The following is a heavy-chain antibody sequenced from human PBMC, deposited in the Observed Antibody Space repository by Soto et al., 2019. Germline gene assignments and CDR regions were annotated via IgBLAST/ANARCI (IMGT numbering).Heavy chain of an antibody. J-gene: IGHJ4*02. Sequence: SETLSLTCTVSGGSISNYYWSWIRQPPGKGLQWIGYIFSSGSTNYNPSLNSRVTISVNTSKNQFSLNLNSVTAADTAVYYCARQRRDFDYWGQGSLVTVSS. CDR1: GGSISNYY. V-gene: IGHV4-59*08. CDR3: ARQRRDFDY. CDR2: IFSSGST.